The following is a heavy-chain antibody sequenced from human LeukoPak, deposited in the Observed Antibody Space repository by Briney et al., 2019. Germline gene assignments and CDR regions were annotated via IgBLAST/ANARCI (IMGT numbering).Heavy chain of an antibody. V-gene: IGHV3-23*01. CDR3: AKWWNCADLTVYYDSDC. Sequence: GASLRLSCAASGFIFSNYAMSWVRQAPGKGLVWVSGITGSGGTSWYADSVKGRFTISRDNSKNTLYLQMNSLGDDDTAVYYCAKWWNCADLTVYYDSDCWGQGTLVTVSS. CDR2: ITGSGGTS. J-gene: IGHJ4*02. D-gene: IGHD3-9*01. CDR1: GFIFSNYA.